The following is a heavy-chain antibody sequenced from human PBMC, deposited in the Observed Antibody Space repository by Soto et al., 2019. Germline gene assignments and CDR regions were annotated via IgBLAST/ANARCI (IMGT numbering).Heavy chain of an antibody. CDR3: AKDWTGYPTYYFDY. J-gene: IGHJ4*02. D-gene: IGHD3-9*01. V-gene: IGHV3-23*01. CDR2: ISGSGGST. Sequence: GGSLRLSCAASGFTFSSYAMSWVRQAPGKGLEWVSAISGSGGSTYYADSVKGRFTISRDNPKNTLYLQMNSLRAEDTAVYYCAKDWTGYPTYYFDYWGQGPLVPVSS. CDR1: GFTFSSYA.